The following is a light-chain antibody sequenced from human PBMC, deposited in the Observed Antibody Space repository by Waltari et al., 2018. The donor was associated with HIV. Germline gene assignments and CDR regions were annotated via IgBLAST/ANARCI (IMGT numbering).Light chain of an antibody. J-gene: IGLJ2*01. CDR1: SGNIADNY. V-gene: IGLV6-57*02. CDR3: LSYARSGVV. CDR2: EDN. Sequence: NFMLTQPHSVSESPGKTIVISCTGSSGNIADNYVQWYQQRPGSAPTTVIYEDNQRHSGVPDRFSASIDSSSNSASLTISGLRPEDEADYYCLSYARSGVVFGGGTKLTVL.